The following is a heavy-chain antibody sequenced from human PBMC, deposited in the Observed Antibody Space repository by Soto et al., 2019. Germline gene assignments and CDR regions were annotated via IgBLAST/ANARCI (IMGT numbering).Heavy chain of an antibody. J-gene: IGHJ4*02. CDR2: INPNSGGT. V-gene: IGHV1-2*02. CDR1: GYTFTGYY. CDR3: ARDLAYDSSGY. D-gene: IGHD3-22*01. Sequence: ASVKVSCKASGYTFTGYYMHWVRQSPGQGLEWMGWINPNSGGTNYAQKYQGRVTMTRDTSISTAYMELSRLRSDDTAVYYCARDLAYDSSGYWGQGTLVTVSS.